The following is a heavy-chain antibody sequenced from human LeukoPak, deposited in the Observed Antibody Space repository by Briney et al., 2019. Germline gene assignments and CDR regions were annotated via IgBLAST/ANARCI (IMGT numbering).Heavy chain of an antibody. V-gene: IGHV4-38-2*02. D-gene: IGHD3-10*01. CDR3: AREGGCGLLWFGESPICIDV. Sequence: SETLSLTCAVSGYSISSGYYWGWIRPPPGKGMEWIGRIYHSGSTYYNPSLKSRVTISVDTSKNQFSLKLNSVTAADTAVYYCAREGGCGLLWFGESPICIDVWGKGTTVTVSS. J-gene: IGHJ6*04. CDR2: IYHSGST. CDR1: GYSISSGYY.